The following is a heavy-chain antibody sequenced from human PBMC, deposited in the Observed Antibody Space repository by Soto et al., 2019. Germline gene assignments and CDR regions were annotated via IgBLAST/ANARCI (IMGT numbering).Heavy chain of an antibody. CDR3: ARAEDEARGVIIAFDY. J-gene: IGHJ4*02. Sequence: GASVKVSCKASGGTFSSYTISWVRQAPGQGLEWMGRIIPILGIANYAQKFQGRVTITADKSTSTAYMELSSLRSEDTAVYYCARAEDEARGVIIAFDYWGQGTLVTGLL. V-gene: IGHV1-69*02. D-gene: IGHD3-10*01. CDR1: GGTFSSYT. CDR2: IIPILGIA.